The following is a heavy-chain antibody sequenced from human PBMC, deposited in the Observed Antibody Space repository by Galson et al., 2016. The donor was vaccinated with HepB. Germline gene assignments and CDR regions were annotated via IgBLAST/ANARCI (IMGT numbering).Heavy chain of an antibody. J-gene: IGHJ4*02. CDR2: GYGGGGGP. CDR3: ARCERYGSGWYGKNDY. V-gene: IGHV3-23*01. D-gene: IGHD6-13*01. Sequence: SLRLSCAASGFTFSSYAMTWVRQAPGKGLEWVSAGYGGGGGPHYADSGKGRFTMSRDISRSTLYLQMNSLRAEDTAVYYCARCERYGSGWYGKNDYWGQRTLVTVSS. CDR1: GFTFSSYA.